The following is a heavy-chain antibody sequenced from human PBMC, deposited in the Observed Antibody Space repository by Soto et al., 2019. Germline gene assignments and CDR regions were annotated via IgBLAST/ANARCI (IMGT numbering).Heavy chain of an antibody. D-gene: IGHD2-2*01. V-gene: IGHV3-48*03. CDR1: GFTFSSYE. J-gene: IGHJ4*02. CDR3: AREDSIIIPAVSDF. CDR2: IGTSGKTI. Sequence: GGSLRLSGAVSGFTFSSYEMNWVRQAPGKGLEWVSYIGTSGKTIYYADSVRGRFTISRDTAKNSLYLQMNTLRVEDTAVYYCAREDSIIIPAVSDFWGQGTLVTVSS.